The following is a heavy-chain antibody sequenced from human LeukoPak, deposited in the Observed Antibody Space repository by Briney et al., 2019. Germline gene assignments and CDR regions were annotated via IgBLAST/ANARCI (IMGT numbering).Heavy chain of an antibody. CDR2: IDPSNSYT. CDR1: GYMFNSYW. J-gene: IGHJ4*02. Sequence: GESLKISCKVSGYMFNSYWINWVRPMPGKGLEWMGRIDPSNSYTNYGPSFQGHVTISADKSSSTAYPQWSSLKASDTGIYYCATQSSAAGRGDWGQGTLVTVSS. D-gene: IGHD6-25*01. CDR3: ATQSSAAGRGD. V-gene: IGHV5-10-1*01.